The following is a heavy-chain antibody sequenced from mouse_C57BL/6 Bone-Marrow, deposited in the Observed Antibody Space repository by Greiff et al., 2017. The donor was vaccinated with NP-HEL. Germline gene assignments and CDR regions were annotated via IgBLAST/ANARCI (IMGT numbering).Heavy chain of an antibody. CDR3: ARPSLRAWFAY. V-gene: IGHV1-85*01. CDR2: IYPRDGST. CDR1: GYTFTSYD. D-gene: IGHD1-1*01. J-gene: IGHJ3*01. Sequence: QVHVKQSGPELVKPGASVKLSCKASGYTFTSYDINWVKQRPGQGLEWIGWIYPRDGSTKYNEKFKGKATLTVDTSSSTAYMELHSLTSEDSAVYFCARPSLRAWFAYWGQGTLVTVSA.